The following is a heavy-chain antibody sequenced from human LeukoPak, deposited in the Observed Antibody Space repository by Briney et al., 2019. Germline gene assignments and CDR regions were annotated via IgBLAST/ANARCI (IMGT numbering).Heavy chain of an antibody. CDR1: GGSISSGDYY. D-gene: IGHD6-13*01. CDR3: ARDRIAAGNFDY. V-gene: IGHV4-30-4*01. Sequence: PSETLSLTCTVSGGSISSGDYYWSWIRQPPGKGLEWIGYIYYSGSTYYNPSLKSRVTISVDTSKNQFSLKLSSVTAADTAVYYCARDRIAAGNFDYWGQGTLVTVPS. J-gene: IGHJ4*02. CDR2: IYYSGST.